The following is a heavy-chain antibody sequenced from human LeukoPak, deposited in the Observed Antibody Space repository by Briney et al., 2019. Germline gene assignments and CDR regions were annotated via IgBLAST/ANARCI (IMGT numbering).Heavy chain of an antibody. CDR3: ARQVAYCGGDCYSYHDY. CDR1: GYSFTSYW. V-gene: IGHV5-51*01. J-gene: IGHJ4*02. Sequence: GESLKISCKGSGYSFTSYWIGWVRQMPGKGLEGMGIIYPGGSDTRYSPSFQGQVTISAAKSNSTAYLQWSSLRASDTAMYYCARQVAYCGGDCYSYHDYWGQGTLVTVSS. D-gene: IGHD2-21*02. CDR2: IYPGGSDT.